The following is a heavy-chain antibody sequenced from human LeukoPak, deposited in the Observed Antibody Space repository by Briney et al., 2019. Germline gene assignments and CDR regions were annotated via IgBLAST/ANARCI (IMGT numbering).Heavy chain of an antibody. J-gene: IGHJ4*02. CDR3: AKGGVAVAGTVDY. D-gene: IGHD6-19*01. CDR1: GFTFDDYA. V-gene: IGHV3-9*03. Sequence: PGGSLRLSCAASGFTFDDYAMHWVRQAPGKGLEWVSGISWNSGSIGYADSVKGRFTISRDNAKNSLYLQMNSLRAEDMALYYCAKGGVAVAGTVDYWGQGTLLTVSS. CDR2: ISWNSGSI.